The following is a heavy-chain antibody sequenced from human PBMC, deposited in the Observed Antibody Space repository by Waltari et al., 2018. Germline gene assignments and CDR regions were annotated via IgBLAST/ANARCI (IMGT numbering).Heavy chain of an antibody. D-gene: IGHD1-7*01. CDR3: ARDKYNWNYDY. Sequence: QVQLVQSGAEVKKPGASVKVSCKASGYTFTDHYILWVRQAPGQGREWMGWINPNSGGTNYALKFQGRVTMTRDTSITTAYMELSRLRSDDTAVYYCARDKYNWNYDYWGQGTLVTVSS. J-gene: IGHJ4*02. V-gene: IGHV1-2*02. CDR1: GYTFTDHY. CDR2: INPNSGGT.